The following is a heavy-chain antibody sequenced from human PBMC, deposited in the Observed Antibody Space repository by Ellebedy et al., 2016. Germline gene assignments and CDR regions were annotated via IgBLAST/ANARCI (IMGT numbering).Heavy chain of an antibody. Sequence: ASVKVSXKASGYTFTSYDINWVQQATGQGLEWMGWMNPNSGNTGYAQKFQGRVTMTRNTSISTAYMELSSLRSEDTAVHYCARGEYGSGSIYWGQGTLVTVSS. CDR3: ARGEYGSGSIY. J-gene: IGHJ4*02. D-gene: IGHD3-10*01. CDR1: GYTFTSYD. CDR2: MNPNSGNT. V-gene: IGHV1-8*01.